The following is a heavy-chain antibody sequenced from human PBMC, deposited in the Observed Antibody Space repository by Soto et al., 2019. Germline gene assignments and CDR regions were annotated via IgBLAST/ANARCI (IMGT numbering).Heavy chain of an antibody. CDR1: GFTFSSYA. J-gene: IGHJ4*02. CDR2: ISGGGTST. Sequence: PGGSLRLSCAASGFTFSSYAVSWVRQAPGKGLEWVSAISGGGTSTYYADSVKGRFTIPRDDSKNTLYLQMNSLTAEDTALYYCAKPYHYDGSGPRGFLDYWGQGTLVTVSS. V-gene: IGHV3-23*01. CDR3: AKPYHYDGSGPRGFLDY. D-gene: IGHD3-22*01.